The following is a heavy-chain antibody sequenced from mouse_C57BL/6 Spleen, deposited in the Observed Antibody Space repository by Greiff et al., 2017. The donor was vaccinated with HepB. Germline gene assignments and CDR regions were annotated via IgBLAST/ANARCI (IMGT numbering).Heavy chain of an antibody. D-gene: IGHD2-5*01. CDR1: GYTFTSYG. J-gene: IGHJ3*01. Sequence: VQLQQSGAELARPGASVKLSCKASGYTFTSYGISWVKQRTGQGLEWIGEIYPRSGNTYYNEKFKGKATLTADKSSSTAYMELRSLTSEDSAVYFCARCRDTVTGFAYWGQGTLVTVSA. V-gene: IGHV1-81*01. CDR3: ARCRDTVTGFAY. CDR2: IYPRSGNT.